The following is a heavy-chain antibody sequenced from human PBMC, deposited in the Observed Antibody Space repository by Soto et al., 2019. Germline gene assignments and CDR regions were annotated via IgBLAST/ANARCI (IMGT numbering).Heavy chain of an antibody. CDR3: VRRHVSATGIDWFDP. CDR1: GYTFTSYG. CDR2: INTANGDT. V-gene: IGHV1-3*04. D-gene: IGHD6-13*01. J-gene: IGHJ5*02. Sequence: ASVKVSCKASGYTFTSYGIHWVRQAPGQRLEWMGWINTANGDTKYSPKFQGRVTITRDTSASTAYMELSSLRSEDTAVYYCVRRHVSATGIDWFDPWGQGTLVTVSS.